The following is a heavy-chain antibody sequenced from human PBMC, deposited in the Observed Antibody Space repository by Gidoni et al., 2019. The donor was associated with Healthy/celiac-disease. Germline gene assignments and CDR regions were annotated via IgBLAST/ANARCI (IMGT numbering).Heavy chain of an antibody. V-gene: IGHV4-4*02. CDR2: IYHSGST. Sequence: QVQLQESGPGLVKPSGTLSLTCAVSGGSISSSNWWSWVRQPPGKGLEWIGEIYHSGSTNYNPSLKSRVTISVDKSKNQFSLKLSSVTAADTAVYYCARDLNPHYYDSSDPLLYWNYWGQGTLVTVSS. CDR3: ARDLNPHYYDSSDPLLYWNY. CDR1: GGSISSSNW. D-gene: IGHD3-22*01. J-gene: IGHJ4*02.